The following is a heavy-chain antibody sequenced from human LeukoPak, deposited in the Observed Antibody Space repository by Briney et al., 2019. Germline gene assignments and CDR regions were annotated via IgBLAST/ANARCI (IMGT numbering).Heavy chain of an antibody. Sequence: SETLSLTCTVSGGSISSYYWSWVRHPPGKGLEWIGYIYYRGSTNYNPSLKSRVTISVDTSKHQFSLKLSSVTAADTAVYYCARGDFDWLLFPYWGQGTLVTVSS. CDR3: ARGDFDWLLFPY. J-gene: IGHJ4*02. V-gene: IGHV4-59*01. CDR1: GGSISSYY. CDR2: IYYRGST. D-gene: IGHD3-9*01.